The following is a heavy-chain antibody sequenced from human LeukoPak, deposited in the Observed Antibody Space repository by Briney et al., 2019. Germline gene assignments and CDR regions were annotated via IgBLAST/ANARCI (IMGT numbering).Heavy chain of an antibody. CDR3: ARDFHNAKLGIPDYYYMDV. CDR2: INPSGGST. Sequence: GASVKVSCKASGYTFTSYYMRWVRQAPGQGLEWMGVINPSGGSTSYAQKFQGRVTMTRDMSTSTVYMELSSLRSEDTAVYYCARDFHNAKLGIPDYYYMDVWGKGTTVTVSS. J-gene: IGHJ6*03. V-gene: IGHV1-46*01. CDR1: GYTFTSYY. D-gene: IGHD7-27*01.